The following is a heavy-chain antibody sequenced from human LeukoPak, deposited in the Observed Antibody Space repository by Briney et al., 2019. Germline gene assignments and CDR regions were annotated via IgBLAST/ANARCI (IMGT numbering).Heavy chain of an antibody. V-gene: IGHV3-23*01. J-gene: IGHJ6*02. CDR2: ISGSGSST. CDR3: ARGGGLDV. CDR1: GFTFSNYA. D-gene: IGHD3-16*01. Sequence: PGGSLRLSCAASGFTFSNYAMTWVRQAPGKGLEWVSGISGSGSSTYYADPVKGRFTLSRDYPKNTLYLQMSNLRAEDTAVYFCARGGGLDVWGQGATVTVSS.